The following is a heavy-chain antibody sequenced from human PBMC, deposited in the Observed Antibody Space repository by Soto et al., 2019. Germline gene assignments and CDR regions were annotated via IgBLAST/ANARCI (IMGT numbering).Heavy chain of an antibody. V-gene: IGHV5-51*01. Sequence: GESLKISCKGSGYSFTGYWIGWVRQMPGKGLEWMGVIYPGDSDTRYSPSFQGQVTISADKSISTAYLQWSSLKASDTAMYYCARFSYDSSGYPDLYYFDYWGQGTLVTVSS. D-gene: IGHD3-22*01. CDR2: IYPGDSDT. CDR1: GYSFTGYW. J-gene: IGHJ4*02. CDR3: ARFSYDSSGYPDLYYFDY.